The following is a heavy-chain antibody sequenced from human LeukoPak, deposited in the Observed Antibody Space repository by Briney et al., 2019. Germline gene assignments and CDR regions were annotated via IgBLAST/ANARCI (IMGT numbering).Heavy chain of an antibody. CDR3: ARDFRVYTAI. CDR1: GGSISSYY. J-gene: IGHJ4*02. CDR2: IYSSGRT. D-gene: IGHD5-18*01. Sequence: SETLSLTCAVSGGSISSYYWSWIRQPPGKGLEWIGYIYSSGRTNYNPSLRSRVTMSVDTSKNQFSLRLTSVTAADTAVYYCARDFRVYTAIWGQGILVTVSS. V-gene: IGHV4-59*12.